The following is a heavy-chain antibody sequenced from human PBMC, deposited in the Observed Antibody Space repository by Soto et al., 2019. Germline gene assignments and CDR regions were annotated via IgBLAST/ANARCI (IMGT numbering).Heavy chain of an antibody. Sequence: PSETLSLTCTVSGGSISSSSYYWGWIRQPPGKGLEWIGSIYYSGSTYYNPSLKSRVTISVDTSKNQFSLKLSSVTAADTAVYYCARPRGGTTYYFDYWGQGTLVT. V-gene: IGHV4-39*01. D-gene: IGHD1-26*01. CDR3: ARPRGGTTYYFDY. CDR1: GGSISSSSYY. J-gene: IGHJ4*02. CDR2: IYYSGST.